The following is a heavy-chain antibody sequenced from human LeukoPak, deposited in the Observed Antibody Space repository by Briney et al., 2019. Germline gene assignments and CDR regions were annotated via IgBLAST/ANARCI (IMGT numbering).Heavy chain of an antibody. J-gene: IGHJ2*01. CDR1: GFTFSSYA. V-gene: IGHV3-30-3*01. CDR2: ISYDGSNK. D-gene: IGHD5-18*01. CDR3: ARPLYSPDWYFDL. Sequence: GGSLRLSCAASGFTFSSYAMHWVRQAPGKGLEWVAVISYDGSNKYYADSVKGRFTISRDNSKNTLYLQMNSLRAEDTAVYYCARPLYSPDWYFDLWGRGTLVTVSS.